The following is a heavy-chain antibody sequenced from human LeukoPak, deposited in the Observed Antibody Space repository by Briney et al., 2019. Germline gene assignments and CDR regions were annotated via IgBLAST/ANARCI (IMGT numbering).Heavy chain of an antibody. CDR3: ARVYTAMVLDY. Sequence: SETLSLTCTVSGGSISSYYWSWIRQPPGKGLEWIGYIYYSGSTNYNPSLKSRVTISVDTSKNQFSLKLSSVTAADTAVYYCARVYTAMVLDYWGQGTLVTVSS. CDR2: IYYSGST. V-gene: IGHV4-59*08. J-gene: IGHJ4*02. D-gene: IGHD5-18*01. CDR1: GGSISSYY.